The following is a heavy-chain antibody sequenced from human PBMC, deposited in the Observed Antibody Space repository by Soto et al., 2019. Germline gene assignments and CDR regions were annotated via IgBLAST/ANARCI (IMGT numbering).Heavy chain of an antibody. CDR2: ISTSSSNI. D-gene: IGHD2-2*01. J-gene: IGHJ6*03. Sequence: EVQLVESGGGLVQPGGSLRLSCAASGLSFSYYGMNWDRQAPGKGLEWVSYISTSSSNIYYADSVKGRFTISRDNAKNSLSLQMNSLRAADTAVYYCARETSTGNYYMDVWCKGTTVTVSS. V-gene: IGHV3-48*01. CDR1: GLSFSYYG. CDR3: ARETSTGNYYMDV.